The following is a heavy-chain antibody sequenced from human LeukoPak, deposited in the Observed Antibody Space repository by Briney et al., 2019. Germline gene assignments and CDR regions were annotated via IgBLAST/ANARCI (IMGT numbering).Heavy chain of an antibody. Sequence: GGSLRLSCAASGFTFSSYSMNWVRQAPGKGLEWVSSISSSSSYIYYADSVKGRFTISRDNAKNSLYLQMNSLRAEDTAVYYCARDLPFYGMDVWGQGTTVTVSS. CDR3: ARDLPFYGMDV. J-gene: IGHJ6*02. CDR1: GFTFSSYS. V-gene: IGHV3-21*01. CDR2: ISSSSSYI.